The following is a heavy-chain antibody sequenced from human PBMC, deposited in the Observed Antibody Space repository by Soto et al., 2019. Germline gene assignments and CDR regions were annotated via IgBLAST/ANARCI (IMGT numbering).Heavy chain of an antibody. V-gene: IGHV4-59*08. CDR3: ANDRDGYNVPFDS. J-gene: IGHJ4*02. D-gene: IGHD1-1*01. CDR2: IYYSGST. Sequence: PSETLSLTCTVSGGSISSYYGGWFRQPPGKGLEWIGYIYYSGSTTYHPSLKSRVTISVDTSKNQFSLNLTSVTAADTAVYYCANDRDGYNVPFDSWGQGALVTVSS. CDR1: GGSISSYY.